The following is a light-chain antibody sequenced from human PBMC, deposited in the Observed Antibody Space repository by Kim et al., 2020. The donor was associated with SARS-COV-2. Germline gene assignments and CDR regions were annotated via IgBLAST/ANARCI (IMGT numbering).Light chain of an antibody. J-gene: IGLJ1*01. CDR2: QDN. Sequence: SVYPGQTAPITCYGNKLGDKYACWYQHKPGQSPVLIIYQDNKRPSGIPERFSGSNSGDTATLTISGTQAMDEADYYCQAWDSSTAVFGTGTKVTVL. CDR3: QAWDSSTAV. V-gene: IGLV3-1*01. CDR1: KLGDKY.